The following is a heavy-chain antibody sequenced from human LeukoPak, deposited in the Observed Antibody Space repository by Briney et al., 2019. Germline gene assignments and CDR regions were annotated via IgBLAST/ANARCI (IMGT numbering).Heavy chain of an antibody. CDR2: ISYDGSNK. J-gene: IGHJ5*02. CDR1: GFTFSSYG. V-gene: IGHV3-30*18. CDR3: AKDRDYDILTGYPFS. D-gene: IGHD3-9*01. Sequence: GGSLRLSCAASGFTFSSYGMHWVRQAPGKGLEWVAVISYDGSNKYYADSVKGRFTISRDNSKNTLYLQMNSLRAEDTAVYYCAKDRDYDILTGYPFSWGQGTLVTVSS.